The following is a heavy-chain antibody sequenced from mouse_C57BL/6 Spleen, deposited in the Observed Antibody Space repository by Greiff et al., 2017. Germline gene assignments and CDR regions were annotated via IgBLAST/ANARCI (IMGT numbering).Heavy chain of an antibody. CDR2: INPSNGGT. Sequence: QVQLQQPGPELVKPGASVKLSCKASGYTFTSYWMHWVKQRPGQGLEWIGNINPSNGGTNYNEKFKRKATLTVDKSSSTAYMQLSSLTSEDSAVCDCARSLGRDAMDYWGQGTSVTVSS. J-gene: IGHJ4*01. CDR3: ARSLGRDAMDY. D-gene: IGHD4-1*01. CDR1: GYTFTSYW. V-gene: IGHV1-53*01.